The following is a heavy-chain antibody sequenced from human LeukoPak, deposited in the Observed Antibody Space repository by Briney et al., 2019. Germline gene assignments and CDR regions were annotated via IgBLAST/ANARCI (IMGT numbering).Heavy chain of an antibody. Sequence: GGSLRLSCAASGFTFRSYDMHWVRQGTGKGLEWVSTIGTNSDTYYPDSVKGRFTISREDGKNSLYLQMNTLRAGDTATYYCVRGWTGGSRGSIPFDYWGQGTLVTVSS. CDR1: GFTFRSYD. D-gene: IGHD1-14*01. CDR3: VRGWTGGSRGSIPFDY. J-gene: IGHJ4*02. V-gene: IGHV3-13*01. CDR2: IGTNSDT.